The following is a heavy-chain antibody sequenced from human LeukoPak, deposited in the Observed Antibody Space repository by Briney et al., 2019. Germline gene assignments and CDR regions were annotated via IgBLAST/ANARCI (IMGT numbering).Heavy chain of an antibody. CDR3: AKSNWNPFDY. J-gene: IGHJ4*02. Sequence: PGGSLRLSCAASGFTFSSYAMSWVRQAPGRGLEWVSAITGSGGSTYYADSVKGRFTLSRDNSKNTLYLQMNSLRAEDTAVYYCAKSNWNPFDYWGQGTLVTVSS. CDR1: GFTFSSYA. CDR2: ITGSGGST. D-gene: IGHD1-1*01. V-gene: IGHV3-23*01.